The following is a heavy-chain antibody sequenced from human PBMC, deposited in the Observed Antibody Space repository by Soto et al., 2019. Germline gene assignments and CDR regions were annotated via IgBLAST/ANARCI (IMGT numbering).Heavy chain of an antibody. CDR2: ISPYTGNT. D-gene: IGHD3-16*01. J-gene: IGHJ6*02. V-gene: IGHV1-18*01. CDR1: GYIFVNYG. CDR3: VMVDNYVTPTPQDV. Sequence: QVQLVQSGDEVKKPGASVKVSCKASGYIFVNYGIAWVRQAPRQGLEWMGWISPYTGNTHSASKVQGRLTMTTDTSPSTAYMDLGSLPSDDTAVYYCVMVDNYVTPTPQDVWGQGTTVTVSS.